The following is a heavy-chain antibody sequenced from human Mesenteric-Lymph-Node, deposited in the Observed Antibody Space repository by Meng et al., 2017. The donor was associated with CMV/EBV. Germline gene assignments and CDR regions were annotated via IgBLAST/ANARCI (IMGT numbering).Heavy chain of an antibody. V-gene: IGHV3-23*03. D-gene: IGHD5-24*01. CDR2: IYRGGTSQ. J-gene: IGHJ4*02. Sequence: APYEFPFSNYAMGWVRQAPGKGLEWVSLIYRGGTSQDHADSVKGRLIVSRDNSKNTLYLQMNSLRAEDTAIYYCAKDRDVPVGIFDSWGQGTLVTVSS. CDR1: EFPFSNYA. CDR3: AKDRDVPVGIFDS.